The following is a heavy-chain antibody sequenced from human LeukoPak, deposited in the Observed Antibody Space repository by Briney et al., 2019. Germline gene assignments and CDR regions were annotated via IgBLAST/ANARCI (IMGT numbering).Heavy chain of an antibody. CDR3: ARWGEWELRSFDY. Sequence: GGSLRLSCAASGFTFSSYAMHWVRQAPGKGLEWVAVISYDGSNKYYADSVKGRFTISRDNSKNTLYLQMNSLRAEDTAVYYCARWGEWELRSFDYWGQGTLVTVSS. CDR2: ISYDGSNK. V-gene: IGHV3-30-3*01. J-gene: IGHJ4*02. D-gene: IGHD1-26*01. CDR1: GFTFSSYA.